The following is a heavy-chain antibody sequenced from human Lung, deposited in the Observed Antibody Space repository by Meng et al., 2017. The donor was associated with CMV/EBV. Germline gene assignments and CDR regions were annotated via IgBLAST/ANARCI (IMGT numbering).Heavy chain of an antibody. Sequence: QWREAGPALGKSPTTLSLTCAVSGDSITNHNWWAWVRQPPGKGLEWIGEIPHRGSSAYNPSLKSRVSMSIDKSKNQFSLKLTSVTAADTAVYHCLRRSGGSVWGQGTLVTVSS. D-gene: IGHD3-10*01. V-gene: IGHV4-4*03. CDR1: GDSITNHNW. J-gene: IGHJ1*01. CDR3: LRRSGGSV. CDR2: IPHRGSS.